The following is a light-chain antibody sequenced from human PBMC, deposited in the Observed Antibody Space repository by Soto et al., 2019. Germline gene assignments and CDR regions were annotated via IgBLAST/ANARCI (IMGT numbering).Light chain of an antibody. J-gene: IGKJ3*01. Sequence: IPLTQSPSSLSASMGDRVTITCRASQGIINYLAWYQQKPGKAPRLLIYGASTLQAGVPARFSGSGSGTDFTLTVSSLQPEDLAAYYCQQLFTYPPTFGPGTKVDIK. V-gene: IGKV1-9*01. CDR2: GAS. CDR3: QQLFTYPPT. CDR1: QGIINY.